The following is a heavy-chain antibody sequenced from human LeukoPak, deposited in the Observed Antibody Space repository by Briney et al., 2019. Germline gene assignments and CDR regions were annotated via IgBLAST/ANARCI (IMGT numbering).Heavy chain of an antibody. CDR3: ARHSRIAASGTNWFDP. CDR2: IYYSGST. V-gene: IGHV4-39*01. J-gene: IGHJ5*02. D-gene: IGHD6-13*01. Sequence: PSETLSLTCTVSGGSISSSSYYWGWIRQPPGKGLEWIGSIYYSGSTYYNPSLKSRVTISVDTSKNQFSLKLSSVTAADTAAYYCARHSRIAASGTNWFDPWGQGTLVTVSS. CDR1: GGSISSSSYY.